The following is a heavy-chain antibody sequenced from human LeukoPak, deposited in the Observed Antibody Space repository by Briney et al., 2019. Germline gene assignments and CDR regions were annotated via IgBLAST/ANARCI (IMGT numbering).Heavy chain of an antibody. CDR3: ARTITVTTVQYYFDY. CDR1: GFTFSSYS. Sequence: GGSLRLSCAASGFTFSSYSMNRVRQAPGKGLEWVSSISSSSSYIYYADSVKGRFTISRDNAKNSLYLQMNSLRAEDTAVYYCARTITVTTVQYYFDYWGQGTLVTVSS. D-gene: IGHD4-11*01. V-gene: IGHV3-21*01. J-gene: IGHJ4*02. CDR2: ISSSSSYI.